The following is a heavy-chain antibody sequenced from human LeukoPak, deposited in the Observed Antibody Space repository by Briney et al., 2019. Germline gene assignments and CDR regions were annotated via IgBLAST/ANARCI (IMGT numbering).Heavy chain of an antibody. V-gene: IGHV3-20*04. CDR2: INWNGGST. J-gene: IGHJ4*02. CDR3: ARDGLRYFDWLLYCFDY. Sequence: GGSLRLSCAASGFTFDDYGMSWVRQAPGKGLEWVSGINWNGGSTGYADSVKGRFTISRDNAKNSLYLQMNSLRAEDTALYYCARDGLRYFDWLLYCFDYSGQGTLVTVSS. CDR1: GFTFDDYG. D-gene: IGHD3-9*01.